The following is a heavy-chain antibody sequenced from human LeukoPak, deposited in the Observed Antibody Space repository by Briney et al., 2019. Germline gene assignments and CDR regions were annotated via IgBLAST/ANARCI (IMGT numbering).Heavy chain of an antibody. D-gene: IGHD3-3*01. CDR1: GYTFTSYY. V-gene: IGHV1-46*01. CDR3: ARGHYDFWSGYSPYPYYYYMDV. CDR2: INPSGGST. J-gene: IGHJ6*03. Sequence: ASVKVSCKASGYTFTSYYMHWVRQAPGQGLEWMGIINPSGGSTSYAQKFQGRVTMTRDMSTSTVYMELSSLRSEDTAVYYCARGHYDFWSGYSPYPYYYYMDVWGKGTTVTVSS.